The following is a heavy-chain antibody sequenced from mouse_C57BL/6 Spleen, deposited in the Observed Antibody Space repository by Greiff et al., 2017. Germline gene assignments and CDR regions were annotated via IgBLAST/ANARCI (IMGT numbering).Heavy chain of an antibody. J-gene: IGHJ4*01. CDR1: GFTFSDYY. CDR2: ISNGGGST. CDR3: ARNDLLLRSYAMDY. V-gene: IGHV5-12*01. D-gene: IGHD1-1*01. Sequence: EVKVVESGGGLVQPGGSLKLSCAASGFTFSDYYMYWVRQTPEKRLEWVAYISNGGGSTYYPDTVKGRFTISRDNAKNTLYLQMSRLKSEDTAMYYGARNDLLLRSYAMDYWGQGTSVTVSS.